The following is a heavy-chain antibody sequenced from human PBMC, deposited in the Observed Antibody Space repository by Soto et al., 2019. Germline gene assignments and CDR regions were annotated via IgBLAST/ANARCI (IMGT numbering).Heavy chain of an antibody. Sequence: SLRLSCAASGFTFSSYGMHWVRQAPGKGLEWVAVISYDGSNKYYADSVKGRFTISRDNSKNTLYLQMNSLRAEDTAVYYCAKDMVDIVVVPAAIRDEYYYYYGMDVWGQGTTVTVSS. D-gene: IGHD2-2*02. CDR1: GFTFSSYG. V-gene: IGHV3-30*18. CDR3: AKDMVDIVVVPAAIRDEYYYYYGMDV. CDR2: ISYDGSNK. J-gene: IGHJ6*02.